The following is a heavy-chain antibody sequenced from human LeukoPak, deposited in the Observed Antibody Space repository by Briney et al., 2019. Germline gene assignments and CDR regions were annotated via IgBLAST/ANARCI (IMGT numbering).Heavy chain of an antibody. CDR3: AREGDYDFWSGYPYYFDY. Sequence: SVKVSCKASGGTFSSYAISWVRQAPGQGLEWMGRIIPAFGTANYAQKFQGRVTITTDESTSTAYMELSSLRSEDTAVYYCAREGDYDFWSGYPYYFDYWSQGTLVTVSS. CDR2: IIPAFGTA. V-gene: IGHV1-69*05. J-gene: IGHJ4*02. CDR1: GGTFSSYA. D-gene: IGHD3-3*01.